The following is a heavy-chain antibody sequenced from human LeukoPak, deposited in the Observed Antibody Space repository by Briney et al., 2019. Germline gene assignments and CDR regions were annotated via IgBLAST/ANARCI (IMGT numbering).Heavy chain of an antibody. CDR2: IIPIFGTA. D-gene: IGHD4-17*01. Sequence: SVKVSCKASGGTFSSYAISWVRQAPGQGLEWMGGIIPIFGTANYAQKFQGRVTITADEPTSTAYMELSSLRSEDTAVNYCARDFAQYGDYGGYFDYWGQGTLVTVSS. CDR1: GGTFSSYA. CDR3: ARDFAQYGDYGGYFDY. J-gene: IGHJ4*02. V-gene: IGHV1-69*13.